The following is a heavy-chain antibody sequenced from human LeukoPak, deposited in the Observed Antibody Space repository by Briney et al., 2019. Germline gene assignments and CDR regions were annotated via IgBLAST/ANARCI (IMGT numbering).Heavy chain of an antibody. J-gene: IGHJ4*02. CDR2: ISSSSSAI. D-gene: IGHD3-10*01. CDR1: GFRFSLYE. V-gene: IGHV3-48*03. CDR3: ATQAGYYDSGISDH. Sequence: GGSLRLSCAASGFRFSLYEMNWARQAPGKGLEWVAYISSSSSAIYYADSVKGRFTIPRDNAKNSLYLQMNSLRAEDTAIYYCATQAGYYDSGISDHWGQGTLVTVSS.